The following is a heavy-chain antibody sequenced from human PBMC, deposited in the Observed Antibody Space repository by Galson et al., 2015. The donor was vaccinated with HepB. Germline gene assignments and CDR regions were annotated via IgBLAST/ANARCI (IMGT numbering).Heavy chain of an antibody. J-gene: IGHJ1*01. CDR2: INTKTGNP. D-gene: IGHD2-15*01. Sequence: SVKVSCKASGYTISTYPMTWVRQAPGKGLEWVGWINTKTGNPRYAQGFTGRFVLSLDTSVSTAYLEITSLKAEDTAVYYCATIGVVEATGVRYFHHWGQGTLVTVSS. CDR3: ATIGVVEATGVRYFHH. CDR1: GYTISTYP. V-gene: IGHV7-4-1*02.